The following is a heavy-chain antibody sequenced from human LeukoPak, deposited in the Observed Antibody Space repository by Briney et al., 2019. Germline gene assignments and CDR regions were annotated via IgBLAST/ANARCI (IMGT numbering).Heavy chain of an antibody. J-gene: IGHJ4*02. V-gene: IGHV3-23*01. CDR3: AKVEPKYSSSSYFDY. CDR1: GFTFSSHA. Sequence: GGSLRLSCAASGFTFSSHAMSWVRQAPGKGLEWVSAISGSGGSTYYADSVKGQFTISRDNSKNTLYLQMNSLRAEDTAVYYCAKVEPKYSSSSYFDYWGQGTLVTVSS. CDR2: ISGSGGST. D-gene: IGHD6-6*01.